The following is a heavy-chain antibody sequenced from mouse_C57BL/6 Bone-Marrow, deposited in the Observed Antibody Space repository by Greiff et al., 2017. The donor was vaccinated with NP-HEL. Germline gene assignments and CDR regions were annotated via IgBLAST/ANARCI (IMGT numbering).Heavy chain of an antibody. J-gene: IGHJ2*01. D-gene: IGHD2-5*01. Sequence: QVQLQQSGAELARPGASVKLSCKASGYTFTSYGISWVKQRTGQGLEWIGEIYPRSGNTYYNEKFKGKATLTADKSSSTAYMELRSLTSEDSAVYFCARRAYYSNPAWFAYWGQGTTLTVSS. CDR3: ARRAYYSNPAWFAY. CDR1: GYTFTSYG. CDR2: IYPRSGNT. V-gene: IGHV1-81*01.